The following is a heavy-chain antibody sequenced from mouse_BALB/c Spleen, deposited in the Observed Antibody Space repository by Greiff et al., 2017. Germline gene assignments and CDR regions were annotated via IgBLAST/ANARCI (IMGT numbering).Heavy chain of an antibody. Sequence: EVKVVESGGGLVKPGGSLKLSCAASGFTFSSYAMSWVRQTPEKRLEWVASISSGGSTYYPDSVKGRFTISRDNARNILYLQMSSLRSEDTAMYYCARGDYYGSLDYWGQGTTLTVSS. CDR2: ISSGGST. CDR3: ARGDYYGSLDY. J-gene: IGHJ2*01. V-gene: IGHV5-6-5*01. CDR1: GFTFSSYA. D-gene: IGHD1-1*01.